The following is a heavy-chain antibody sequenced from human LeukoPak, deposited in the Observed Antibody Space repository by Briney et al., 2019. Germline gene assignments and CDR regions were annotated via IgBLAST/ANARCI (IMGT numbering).Heavy chain of an antibody. D-gene: IGHD1-26*01. CDR3: AKSLLTTASGTGRAFDI. Sequence: GGSLRLSCAASRFSFSTYPMGWVRRAPGKGLEWVSGISASGDVTFHADPVKGRFTISRDNSRNTLYLQMNSLRAEDTAEYYCAKSLLTTASGTGRAFDIWGQGTMVTVSA. CDR2: ISASGDVT. V-gene: IGHV3-23*01. CDR1: RFSFSTYP. J-gene: IGHJ3*02.